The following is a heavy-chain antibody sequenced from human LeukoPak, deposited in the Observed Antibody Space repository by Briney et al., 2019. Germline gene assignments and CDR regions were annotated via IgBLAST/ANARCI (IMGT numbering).Heavy chain of an antibody. J-gene: IGHJ4*02. CDR3: AKEVSRGGRQFDY. CDR1: GFTFDDYA. Sequence: GGSLRLSCAASGFTFDDYAMHWVRQAPGKGLEWVSAISGSGGSTYYADSVKGRFTISRDNSKNTLYLQMNSLRAEDTAVYYCAKEVSRGGRQFDYWGQGTLVTVSS. V-gene: IGHV3-23*01. CDR2: ISGSGGST. D-gene: IGHD3-16*01.